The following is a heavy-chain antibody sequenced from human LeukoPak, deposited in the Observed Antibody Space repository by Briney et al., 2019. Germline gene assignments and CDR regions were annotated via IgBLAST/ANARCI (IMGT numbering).Heavy chain of an antibody. V-gene: IGHV4-34*01. Sequence: SETLSLTCAVYGGSFSGYYWSWIRQPPGKGLEWIGEINHSGSTNYNPSLKSRVTISVDTSKNQFSLKLSSVTVADTAVYYCAREGGAAAGPGDYWGQGTLVTVSS. J-gene: IGHJ4*02. D-gene: IGHD6-13*01. CDR3: AREGGAAAGPGDY. CDR2: INHSGST. CDR1: GGSFSGYY.